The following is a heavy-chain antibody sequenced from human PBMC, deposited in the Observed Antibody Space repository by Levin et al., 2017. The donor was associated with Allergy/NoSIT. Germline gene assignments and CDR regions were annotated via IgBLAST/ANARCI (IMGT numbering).Heavy chain of an antibody. V-gene: IGHV3-9*01. Sequence: SCAASGFTFDDYAMHWVRQAPGKGLEWVSGISWNSGSIGYADSVKGRFTISRDNAKNSLYLQMNSLRAEDTALYYCAKLFRGFGERGMDAFDIWGQGTMVTVSS. CDR2: ISWNSGSI. D-gene: IGHD3-16*01. CDR3: AKLFRGFGERGMDAFDI. CDR1: GFTFDDYA. J-gene: IGHJ3*02.